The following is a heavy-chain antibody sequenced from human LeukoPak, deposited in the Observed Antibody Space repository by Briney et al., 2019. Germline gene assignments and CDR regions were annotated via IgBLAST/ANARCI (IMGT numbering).Heavy chain of an antibody. Sequence: PGGSLRLSCAASGFTFSSYGIHWVRQAPGKGLKWVAFIRYDGSNKYYTDSVKGRFTISRDNSKNTLYLQMNSLRAEDTAVYYCAKGRGWEASYYYYYMDVWGKGTTVTISS. CDR1: GFTFSSYG. CDR3: AKGRGWEASYYYYYMDV. V-gene: IGHV3-30*02. J-gene: IGHJ6*03. CDR2: IRYDGSNK. D-gene: IGHD1-26*01.